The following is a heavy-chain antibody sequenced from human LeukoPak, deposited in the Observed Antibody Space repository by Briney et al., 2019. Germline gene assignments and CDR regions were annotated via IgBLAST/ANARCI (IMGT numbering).Heavy chain of an antibody. Sequence: ASVKVSCKASGYTFTSYDINWVRQATGQGLEWMGWMNPNNGNTGYAQKFQGRVTMTRNTSISTAYMELSSLRSEDTAVYYCARGHYYDSSGYYYWMNYYYYMDVWGKGTTVTVSS. D-gene: IGHD3-22*01. CDR1: GYTFTSYD. J-gene: IGHJ6*03. V-gene: IGHV1-8*01. CDR3: ARGHYYDSSGYYYWMNYYYYMDV. CDR2: MNPNNGNT.